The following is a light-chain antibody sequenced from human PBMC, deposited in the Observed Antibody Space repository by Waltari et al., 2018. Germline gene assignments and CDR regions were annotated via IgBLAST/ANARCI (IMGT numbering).Light chain of an antibody. CDR2: GAS. V-gene: IGKV3-15*01. CDR3: QQYNDWPYT. J-gene: IGKJ2*01. CDR1: QGVRTN. Sequence: EIVMTQSPVTLSVSPGERAALSCRSSQGVRTNLAWYQQRPGQTPRLLIYGASTRAAEIPARFSGSGSGTEFTLTISSLQSEDFAVYYCQQYNDWPYTFGQGTKLEI.